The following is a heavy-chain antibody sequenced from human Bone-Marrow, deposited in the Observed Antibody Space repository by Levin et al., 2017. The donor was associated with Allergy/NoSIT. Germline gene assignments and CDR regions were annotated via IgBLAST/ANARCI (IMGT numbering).Heavy chain of an antibody. D-gene: IGHD3-10*01. CDR3: ARDWTRGAGRFYFHS. CDR2: INPSGGST. CDR1: GYTFIDYY. V-gene: IGHV1-46*01. Sequence: ASVKFSCKTSGYTFIDYYMHWVRQAPGQGLEWMGMINPSGGSTRYAQKFQGRVTMTRDTSTSTVSIELSSLRSEDTAVYYCARDWTRGAGRFYFHSWGQGTLVTVSS. J-gene: IGHJ4*02.